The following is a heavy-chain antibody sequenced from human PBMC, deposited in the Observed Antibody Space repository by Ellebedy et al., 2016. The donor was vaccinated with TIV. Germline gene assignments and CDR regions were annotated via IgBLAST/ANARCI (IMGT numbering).Heavy chain of an antibody. Sequence: GGSLRLXCAASGFTFSSYGMHWVRQAPGKGLEWVAVIWYDGSNKYYADSVKGRFTISRDNSKNTLYLQMNSLRAEDTAVYYCAKSRVVPAAMPTGYYYYGMDVWGQGTTVTVSS. V-gene: IGHV3-33*06. CDR1: GFTFSSYG. CDR3: AKSRVVPAAMPTGYYYYGMDV. J-gene: IGHJ6*02. D-gene: IGHD2-2*01. CDR2: IWYDGSNK.